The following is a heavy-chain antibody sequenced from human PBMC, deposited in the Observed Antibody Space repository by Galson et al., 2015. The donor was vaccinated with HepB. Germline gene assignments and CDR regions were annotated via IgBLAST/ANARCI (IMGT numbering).Heavy chain of an antibody. V-gene: IGHV3-21*01. D-gene: IGHD3-22*01. CDR3: ARLVGSSGYYYFDY. CDR2: INGISTYI. CDR1: GFTFSSYT. J-gene: IGHJ4*02. Sequence: SLRLSCAASGFTFSSYTMNWVRQAPGKGLEWVSSINGISTYIYYADSMKGRFTISRDNAKNSLYLQMNSLRAEDTAVYYCARLVGSSGYYYFDYWGQGTLVTVSS.